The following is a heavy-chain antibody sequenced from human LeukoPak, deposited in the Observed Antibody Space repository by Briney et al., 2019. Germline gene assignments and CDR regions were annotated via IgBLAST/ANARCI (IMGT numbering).Heavy chain of an antibody. D-gene: IGHD5-18*01. J-gene: IGHJ4*02. Sequence: GASVKVSCKASANTLGYYIHWVRQAPGQGLEWMGGIIPIFGTANYAQKFQGRVTITADESTSTAYMELSSLRSEDTAVYYCARIPPRYSYGLFDYWGQGTLVTVSS. V-gene: IGHV1-69*13. CDR3: ARIPPRYSYGLFDY. CDR1: ANTLGYY. CDR2: IIPIFGTA.